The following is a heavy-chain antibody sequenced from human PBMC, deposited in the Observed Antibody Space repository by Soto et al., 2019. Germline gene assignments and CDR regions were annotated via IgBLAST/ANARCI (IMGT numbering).Heavy chain of an antibody. D-gene: IGHD3-10*01. CDR1: GGSVSSASYY. CDR3: ESYFGSGSSSN. V-gene: IGHV4-61*01. Sequence: PSETLSLTCTVSGGSVSSASYYWYWIRQPPGKGLEWIGYIYYSGSTNYNPSLKSRVTISVDTSKNQFSLKLSSVTAADTAVYYCESYFGSGSSSNWGQGTLVTVSS. J-gene: IGHJ4*02. CDR2: IYYSGST.